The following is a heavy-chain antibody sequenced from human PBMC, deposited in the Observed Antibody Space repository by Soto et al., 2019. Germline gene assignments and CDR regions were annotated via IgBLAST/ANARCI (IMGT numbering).Heavy chain of an antibody. J-gene: IGHJ4*02. V-gene: IGHV3-30-3*01. CDR1: GFTFSSYA. CDR2: ISYDGSNK. CDR3: ARDGGYSSSWYGIQYYFDY. D-gene: IGHD6-13*01. Sequence: QVQLVESGGGVVQPGRSLRLSCAASGFTFSSYAMHWVRQAPGKGLEWVAVISYDGSNKYYADSVTGRFTISRDNSKNTLYLQMNSLRAEDTAVYYCARDGGYSSSWYGIQYYFDYWGQGTLVTVAS.